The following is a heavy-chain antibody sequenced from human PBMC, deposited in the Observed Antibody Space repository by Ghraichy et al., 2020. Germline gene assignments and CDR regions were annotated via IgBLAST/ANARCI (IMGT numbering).Heavy chain of an antibody. V-gene: IGHV3-7*05. CDR3: AGRSDTWLYNRFDP. J-gene: IGHJ5*02. D-gene: IGHD1-1*01. Sequence: GALRLSCAASGFTFRSYWMTWVRQAPGRGLEWVANIKEDGSEKYYVDSVKGRFTISRDNAKNSLYLQMNSLRAEDTGVYFCAGRSDTWLYNRFDPWGQGTLVTVSS. CDR2: IKEDGSEK. CDR1: GFTFRSYW.